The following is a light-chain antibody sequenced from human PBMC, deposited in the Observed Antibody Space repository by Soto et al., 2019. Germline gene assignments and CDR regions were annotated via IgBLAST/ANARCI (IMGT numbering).Light chain of an antibody. CDR1: QSVLYSSNNKNY. Sequence: DIVMTQSPDSLAVSLGERATINCKSSQSVLYSSNNKNYLAWYQQKPGQPPKLLIYWASTRESGVPDRFSGSGSGTHFTLTISSLEPEDFAVYYCQQRSNGWLTFGGGTKVEIK. V-gene: IGKV4-1*01. CDR2: WAS. J-gene: IGKJ4*01. CDR3: QQRSNGWLT.